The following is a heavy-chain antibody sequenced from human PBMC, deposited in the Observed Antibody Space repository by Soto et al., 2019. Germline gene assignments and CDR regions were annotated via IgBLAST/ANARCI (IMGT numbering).Heavy chain of an antibody. J-gene: IGHJ3*02. D-gene: IGHD3-3*01. CDR3: AKAQGSSMFGVVNPAWAFDI. CDR1: GFSFSSYG. V-gene: IGHV3-30*04. CDR2: ISFDGSSE. Sequence: QVQLVESGGGVVRPGTSLRLSCAASGFSFSSYGLHWVRHTPAQGLEWVTMISFDGSSEYYADSVRGRFSGSRDNSRNTLYLEMTALRPDDTAVYYCAKAQGSSMFGVVNPAWAFDIWGQGTMVTVSS.